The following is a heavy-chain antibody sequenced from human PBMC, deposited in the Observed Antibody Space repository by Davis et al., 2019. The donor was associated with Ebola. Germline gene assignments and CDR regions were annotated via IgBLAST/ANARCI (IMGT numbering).Heavy chain of an antibody. D-gene: IGHD1-26*01. CDR3: AREAEELQIDY. CDR2: ISGSSGKT. CDR1: GYTFTTFG. J-gene: IGHJ4*02. Sequence: AASVKVSCKASGYTFTTFGISWVRQAPGQGLEWVGWISGSSGKTNYAQKLQGRVTMTTDTSTSTAYMELRSLRSDDTAVYYCAREAEELQIDYWGQGTLVTVSS. V-gene: IGHV1-18*01.